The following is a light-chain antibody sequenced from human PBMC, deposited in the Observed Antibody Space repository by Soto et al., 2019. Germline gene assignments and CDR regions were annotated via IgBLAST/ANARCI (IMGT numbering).Light chain of an antibody. CDR1: SSNIGAGYD. CDR2: GNT. CDR3: QSFDRSLTAWV. Sequence: VLTQPPSVSGAPGQRVTISCTGSSSNIGAGYDVHWYQQLPGTAPTLLISGNTDRPSGVPDRFSGSKSGTSASLAITGLQTEDEADYYCQSFDRSLTAWVFGGGTKLTVL. V-gene: IGLV1-40*01. J-gene: IGLJ3*02.